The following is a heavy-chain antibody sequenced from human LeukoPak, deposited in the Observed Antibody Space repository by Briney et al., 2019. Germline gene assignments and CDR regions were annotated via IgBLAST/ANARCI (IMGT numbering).Heavy chain of an antibody. D-gene: IGHD3-16*01. V-gene: IGHV3-7*01. Sequence: SGGSLRLSCEASGFTLSTYWMNWVRQVPGKGLDWVANINPDGSGKRYVDSVKGRFTIARDNADSSLSLQMSSLRAEDTAVYYCASWGAGGNSWGQGTLVTVSS. J-gene: IGHJ4*02. CDR1: GFTLSTYW. CDR3: ASWGAGGNS. CDR2: INPDGSGK.